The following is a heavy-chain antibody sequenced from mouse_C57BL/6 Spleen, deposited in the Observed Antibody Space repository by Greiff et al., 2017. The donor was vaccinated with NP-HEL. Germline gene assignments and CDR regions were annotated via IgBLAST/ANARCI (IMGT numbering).Heavy chain of an antibody. V-gene: IGHV1-52*01. CDR2: IDPSDSET. CDR1: GYTFTSYW. Sequence: QVHVKQPGAELVRPGSSVKLSCKASGYTFTSYWMHWVKQRPIQGLEWIGNIDPSDSETHYNQKFKDKATLTVDKSSSTAYMQLSSLTSEDSAVYYCARYVAGDAMDYWGQGTSVTVSS. CDR3: ARYVAGDAMDY. J-gene: IGHJ4*01.